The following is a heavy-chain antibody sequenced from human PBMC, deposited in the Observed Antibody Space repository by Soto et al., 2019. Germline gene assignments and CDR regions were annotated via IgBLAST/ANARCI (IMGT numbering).Heavy chain of an antibody. Sequence: SETMSLTCAVYGGNFSCYYWSWIRQQPGKGLEWIGYIHYSGSIIYNPSFKSRVTISVDTSKNQFSLQLSSVTAADTAVYFCAREDDGGDRDYYGLDVWGQGTTVTVSS. V-gene: IGHV4-34*09. D-gene: IGHD2-21*02. CDR2: IHYSGSI. CDR1: GGNFSCYY. CDR3: AREDDGGDRDYYGLDV. J-gene: IGHJ6*02.